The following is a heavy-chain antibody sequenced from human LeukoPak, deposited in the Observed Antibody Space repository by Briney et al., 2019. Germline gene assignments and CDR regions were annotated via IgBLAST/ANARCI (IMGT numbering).Heavy chain of an antibody. CDR1: GFTFSSYA. CDR2: ISYDGSNK. Sequence: GGSLRLSCAASGFTFSSYAMHWVRQAPGKGLEWVAVISYDGSNKYYADSVKGRFTISRDNSKNTLYLQMNSLRAEDTAVYFCARDPGAFYGEGGFGYWGQGTLVTVSS. V-gene: IGHV3-30*04. D-gene: IGHD4-17*01. CDR3: ARDPGAFYGEGGFGY. J-gene: IGHJ4*02.